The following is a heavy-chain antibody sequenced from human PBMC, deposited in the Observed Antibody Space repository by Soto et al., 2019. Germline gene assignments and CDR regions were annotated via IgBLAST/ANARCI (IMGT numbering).Heavy chain of an antibody. CDR2: ISSSGSTI. CDR3: ARDEDNDRRNCYMDV. Sequence: PGGSLRLSCAASGFTFSDYYMSWIRQAPGKGLEWVSYISSSGSTIYYADSVKGRFTISRDNAKNSLYLQMNSLRAEDTAVYYCARDEDNDRRNCYMDVWGKGTTVTVSS. V-gene: IGHV3-11*01. J-gene: IGHJ6*03. D-gene: IGHD2-15*01. CDR1: GFTFSDYY.